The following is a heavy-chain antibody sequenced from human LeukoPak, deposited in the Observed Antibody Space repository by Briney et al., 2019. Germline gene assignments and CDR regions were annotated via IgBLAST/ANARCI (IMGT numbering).Heavy chain of an antibody. V-gene: IGHV1-3*01. CDR2: INAGNGNT. J-gene: IGHJ4*02. CDR1: GYTFTSYA. D-gene: IGHD3-9*01. Sequence: ASVKVPCKASGYTFTSYAMHWVRQAPGQRLEWMGWINAGNGNTKYSQKFQGRVTITRDTSASTAYMELSSLRSEDTAVYYCARAYFAPEIRFYFDYWGQGTLVTVSS. CDR3: ARAYFAPEIRFYFDY.